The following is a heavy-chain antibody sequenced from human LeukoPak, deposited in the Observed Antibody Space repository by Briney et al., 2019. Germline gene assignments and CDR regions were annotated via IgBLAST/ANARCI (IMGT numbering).Heavy chain of an antibody. Sequence: ASVKVSCKASGYTFTGYYMHWVRQAPGQGLEWMGWINPNIGVTNYAQKFQSRVTMTRDTSISTDHMELSRLRSDDTAVYYCASRVWMDDFDIWGQGTMVTVSS. J-gene: IGHJ3*02. CDR1: GYTFTGYY. CDR2: INPNIGVT. D-gene: IGHD1-1*01. V-gene: IGHV1-2*02. CDR3: ASRVWMDDFDI.